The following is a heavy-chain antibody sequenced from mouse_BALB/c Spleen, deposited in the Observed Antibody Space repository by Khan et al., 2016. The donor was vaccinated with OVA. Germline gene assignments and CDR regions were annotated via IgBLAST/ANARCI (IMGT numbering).Heavy chain of an antibody. CDR3: ARGHYDDPFAH. J-gene: IGHJ3*01. CDR2: ISDGGSYI. Sequence: EVELVESGGGLVKPGGSLKLSCAASGFTFSDFYMYWVRQTPEKRLEWVATISDGGSYIYSPDNVKGRFTISRDNTKNNLYLQMSSLKSEDTAMYFCARGHYDDPFAHWGHGTLVTVS. V-gene: IGHV5-4*02. D-gene: IGHD2-13*01. CDR1: GFTFSDFY.